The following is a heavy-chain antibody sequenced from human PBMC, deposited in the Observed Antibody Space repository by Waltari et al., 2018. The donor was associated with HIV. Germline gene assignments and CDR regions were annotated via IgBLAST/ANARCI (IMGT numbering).Heavy chain of an antibody. CDR2: MYSGGTT. D-gene: IGHD1-1*01. J-gene: IGHJ3*02. CDR1: GFTGCSTH. CDR3: ARVDRAGTTSGWDVFDI. Sequence: EVQLVESGGGLVRPGGSLRLSCSASGFTGCSTHMGWVRQTPGKGLEYVSVMYSGGTTHYADSVNGRFTISRDSSKSALYLQMNTLRAEDTALYYCARVDRAGTTSGWDVFDIWGQGTMVTVSS. V-gene: IGHV3-66*01.